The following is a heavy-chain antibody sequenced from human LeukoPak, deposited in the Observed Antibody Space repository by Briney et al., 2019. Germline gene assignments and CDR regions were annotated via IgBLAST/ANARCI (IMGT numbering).Heavy chain of an antibody. CDR3: ARAVDSMIRSAFDI. CDR2: IIPIFGTA. D-gene: IGHD3-16*01. CDR1: GGTFSSYA. V-gene: IGHV1-69*05. Sequence: GASVKVSCKASGGTFSSYAISWVRQAPGQGLEWMGGIIPIFGTANYAQKFQGRVTITTDESTSTAYMELSSLRSEDTAVYYCARAVDSMIRSAFDIWGQGTMVTVSS. J-gene: IGHJ3*02.